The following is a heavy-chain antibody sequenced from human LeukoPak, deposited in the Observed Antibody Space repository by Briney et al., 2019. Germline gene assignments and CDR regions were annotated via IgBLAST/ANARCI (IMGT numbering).Heavy chain of an antibody. V-gene: IGHV4-59*12. D-gene: IGHD2-21*02. J-gene: IGHJ5*02. CDR1: GGSISSYY. Sequence: SETLSLTCTVSGGSISSYYWNWIRQPPGKGLEWIGYIYHSGSTNYNPSLKSRVTISIDTSKNQFSLKLSSVTAADTAVYYCARRIVVVTARNYNWFDPWGQGTLVTVSS. CDR2: IYHSGST. CDR3: ARRIVVVTARNYNWFDP.